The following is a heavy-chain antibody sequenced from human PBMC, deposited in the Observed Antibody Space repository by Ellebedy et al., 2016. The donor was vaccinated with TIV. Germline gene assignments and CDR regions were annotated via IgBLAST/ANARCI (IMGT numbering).Heavy chain of an antibody. CDR3: ARAWGYGDYGVDV. Sequence: SETLSLXXAVYGGSFTGYYWTWIRQPPGKGLEWIGEINHSGSTNYNPSLKSRVTISVDTSKNQFSLKLSSVTAADTAVYYCARAWGYGDYGVDVWGQGTTVTVSS. J-gene: IGHJ6*02. CDR2: INHSGST. CDR1: GGSFTGYY. D-gene: IGHD4-17*01. V-gene: IGHV4-34*01.